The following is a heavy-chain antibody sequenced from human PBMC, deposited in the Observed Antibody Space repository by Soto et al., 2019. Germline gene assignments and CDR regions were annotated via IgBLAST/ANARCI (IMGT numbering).Heavy chain of an antibody. V-gene: IGHV1-69*02. CDR1: GGTFSRYT. CDR3: ASVRGGYYYAMDV. CDR2: IIPIAAIA. D-gene: IGHD3-10*02. Sequence: SVKVSCKASGGTFSRYTINWVRQAPGQGLEWMGRIIPIAAIANYTQKFQGRVTITVDKSSTTAYMELSSLRSDDTAVYYCASVRGGYYYAMDVWGQGTTVTVSS. J-gene: IGHJ6*02.